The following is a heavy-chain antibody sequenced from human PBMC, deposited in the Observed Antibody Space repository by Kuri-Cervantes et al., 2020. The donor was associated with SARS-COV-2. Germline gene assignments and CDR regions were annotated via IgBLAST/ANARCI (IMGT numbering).Heavy chain of an antibody. V-gene: IGHV4-38-2*01. Sequence: WVRQAPGKGLEWIGSIYHTGNTYYSPSLKSRVTMSVDTSKNQFSLKLSSVTAADTAVYYCARHEDSSGYYTSYYFCYYMDVWGKGTTVTVSS. CDR2: IYHTGNT. D-gene: IGHD3-22*01. J-gene: IGHJ6*03. CDR3: ARHEDSSGYYTSYYFCYYMDV.